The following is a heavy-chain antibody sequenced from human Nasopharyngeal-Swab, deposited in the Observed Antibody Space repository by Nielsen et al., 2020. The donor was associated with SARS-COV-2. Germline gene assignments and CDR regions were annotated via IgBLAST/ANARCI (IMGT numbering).Heavy chain of an antibody. D-gene: IGHD3-22*01. CDR1: GFTFSSYA. CDR2: ISGSGGST. CDR3: AKDLAVITGYFQH. J-gene: IGHJ1*01. V-gene: IGHV3-23*01. Sequence: GASLKISCAASGFTFSSYAMSWVRQAPGKGLEWVSAISGSGGSTYYADSVKGRFTISRDNSKNTLYLQMNSLRAEDTAVYYCAKDLAVITGYFQHWGQGTLVTVSS.